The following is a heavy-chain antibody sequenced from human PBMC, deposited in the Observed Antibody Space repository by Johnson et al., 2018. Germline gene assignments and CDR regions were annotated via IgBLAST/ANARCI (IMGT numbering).Heavy chain of an antibody. Sequence: VQLVESGGGLIQPGGSLRLSCAASGLTVNSNYMSWVRQAPGKGLEWVSVMYSGGSTYYADSVKGRFSISRDNSKNTVYLQMQSLRAEDTALYYCAKDLNKLSLSRAFDIWGQGTMVTVSS. CDR1: GLTVNSNY. CDR2: MYSGGST. D-gene: IGHD1-1*01. CDR3: AKDLNKLSLSRAFDI. V-gene: IGHV3-53*01. J-gene: IGHJ3*02.